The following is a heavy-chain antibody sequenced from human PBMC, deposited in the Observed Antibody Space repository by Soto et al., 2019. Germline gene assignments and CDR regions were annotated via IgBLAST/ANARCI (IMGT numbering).Heavy chain of an antibody. V-gene: IGHV4-30-4*01. Sequence: SETLSLTCTVSGGSISSGDYYWSWIRQPPGKGLEWIGYIYYSGSTYYNPSLKSRVTISVDTSKNQFSLKLSSVTAADAAVYYCARRGSSWYGVDYWGQGTLVTVSS. J-gene: IGHJ4*02. CDR2: IYYSGST. D-gene: IGHD6-13*01. CDR3: ARRGSSWYGVDY. CDR1: GGSISSGDYY.